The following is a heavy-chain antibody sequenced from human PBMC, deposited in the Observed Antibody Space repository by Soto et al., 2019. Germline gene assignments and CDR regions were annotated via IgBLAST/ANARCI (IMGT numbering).Heavy chain of an antibody. V-gene: IGHV3-74*01. CDR3: ARGRPYGMDV. Sequence: GGSLRLSXAASGFTFGSYWMNWVRQAPGKGLVWVSRIDSDGSSTTYADSVKGRFTTSRDNAKNTLYLQMSSLRVEDTAVYYCARGRPYGMDVWGQGTTVTVSS. CDR2: IDSDGSST. J-gene: IGHJ6*02. CDR1: GFTFGSYW.